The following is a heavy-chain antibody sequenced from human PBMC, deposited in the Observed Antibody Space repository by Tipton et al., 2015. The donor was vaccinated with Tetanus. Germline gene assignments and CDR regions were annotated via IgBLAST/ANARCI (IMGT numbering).Heavy chain of an antibody. CDR3: TTAGVWGYYSGLDV. D-gene: IGHD3-10*01. V-gene: IGHV3-15*07. CDR2: INSKTDSGTT. J-gene: IGHJ6*02. Sequence: SLRLSCAASGFTFSNAWMNWVRQAPGKGLEWVGRINSKTDSGTTDYAAPVKGRFSISRDDSKNTLSLQMNSLKTEDTAVYYCTTAGVWGYYSGLDVWGQGTTVTVSS. CDR1: GFTFSNAW.